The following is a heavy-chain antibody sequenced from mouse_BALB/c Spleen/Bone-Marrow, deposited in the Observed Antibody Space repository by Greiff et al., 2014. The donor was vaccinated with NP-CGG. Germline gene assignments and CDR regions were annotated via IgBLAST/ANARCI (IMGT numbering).Heavy chain of an antibody. Sequence: EVKLMESGGGLVQPGGSLKLSCAASGFTFSSYGMSWVRQTPDKRLELVATINSNGGRTYYPDSVKGRFTISRDNAKNTLYLQMSSLKSEDTAMYYCARDSLLRSPYAMDYWGQGTSVTVSS. CDR3: ARDSLLRSPYAMDY. CDR2: INSNGGRT. V-gene: IGHV5-6-3*01. CDR1: GFTFSSYG. D-gene: IGHD1-2*01. J-gene: IGHJ4*01.